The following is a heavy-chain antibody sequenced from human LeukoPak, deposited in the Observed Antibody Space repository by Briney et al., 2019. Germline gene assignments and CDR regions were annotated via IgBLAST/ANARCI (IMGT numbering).Heavy chain of an antibody. CDR3: ARIHYYGSSGYSGGVDY. Sequence: PGGSLRLSCAASGFTFSSYSMNWVRQAPGKGLEWVSSISSSSSYIYYADSVKGRFTISRDNAKNSLYLQMNSLRAEDTAVYYCARIHYYGSSGYSGGVDYWGQGTLVTVSS. V-gene: IGHV3-21*01. CDR1: GFTFSSYS. D-gene: IGHD3-22*01. CDR2: ISSSSSYI. J-gene: IGHJ4*02.